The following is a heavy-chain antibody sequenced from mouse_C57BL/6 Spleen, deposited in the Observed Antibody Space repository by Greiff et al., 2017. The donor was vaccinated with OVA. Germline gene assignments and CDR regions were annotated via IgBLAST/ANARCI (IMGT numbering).Heavy chain of an antibody. CDR1: GYTFTSYW. CDR3: AREVYSNYGGLVAY. V-gene: IGHV1-55*01. Sequence: VQLKQPGAELVKPGASVKMSCKASGYTFTSYWITWVKQRPGQGLEWIGDIYPGSGSTNYNEKFKSKATLTVDTSSSTAYMQLSSLTSEDSAVYYCAREVYSNYGGLVAYWGQGTLVTVSA. J-gene: IGHJ3*01. D-gene: IGHD2-5*01. CDR2: IYPGSGST.